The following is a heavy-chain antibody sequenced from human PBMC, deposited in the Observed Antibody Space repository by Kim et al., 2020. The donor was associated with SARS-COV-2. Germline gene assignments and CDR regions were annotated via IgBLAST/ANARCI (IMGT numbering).Heavy chain of an antibody. CDR1: GFTFSSYG. J-gene: IGHJ6*01. CDR2: ISYDGSNK. D-gene: IGHD5-12*01. Sequence: GGSLRLSCAASGFTFSSYGMHWVRQAPGKGLEWVAVISYDGSNKYYADSVKGRFTISRDNSKNTLYLQMNSLRAEDTAVYYCAKEGIVATISEYYYYYYG. CDR3: AKEGIVATISEYYYYYYG. V-gene: IGHV3-30*18.